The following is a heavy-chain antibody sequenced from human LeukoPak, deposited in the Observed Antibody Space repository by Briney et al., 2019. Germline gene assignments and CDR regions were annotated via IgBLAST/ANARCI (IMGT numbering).Heavy chain of an antibody. Sequence: KASETLSLTCTVSSGSISTSNYYWGWVRQPPGKALEWIGRIYTSGSTNYNPSLKSRVTMSVDTSKNQFSLKLSSVTAADTAVYYCARDSHPYYYGSGIGWFDPWGQGTLVTVSS. D-gene: IGHD3-10*01. V-gene: IGHV4-39*07. CDR3: ARDSHPYYYGSGIGWFDP. CDR2: IYTSGST. J-gene: IGHJ5*02. CDR1: SGSISTSNYY.